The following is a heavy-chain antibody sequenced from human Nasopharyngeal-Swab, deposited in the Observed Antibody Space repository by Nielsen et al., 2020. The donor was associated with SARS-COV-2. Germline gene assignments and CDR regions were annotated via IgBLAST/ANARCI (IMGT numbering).Heavy chain of an antibody. Sequence: GESLKISCAASGFTFSNAWMSWVRQAPGKGLEWVGRIKSKTDGGTTDYAAPVKGRFTISRDDSKNTLYLQMNSLKTEDTAVYYCTTPPPYYFDYWGQGTLVTVSS. CDR3: TTPPPYYFDY. V-gene: IGHV3-15*01. CDR1: GFTFSNAW. CDR2: IKSKTDGGTT. J-gene: IGHJ4*02.